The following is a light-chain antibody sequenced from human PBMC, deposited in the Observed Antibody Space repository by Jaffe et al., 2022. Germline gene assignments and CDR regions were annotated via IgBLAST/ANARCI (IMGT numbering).Light chain of an antibody. Sequence: QSALTQPPSASGSPGQSVTISCTGTSSDVGGYNYVSWYQQHPGKAPKVMIYEVTKRPSGVPDRFSGSKSGNTASLTVSGLQAEDEADYYCSSYTGSNLVFGGGTKLTVL. CDR3: SSYTGSNLV. CDR2: EVT. J-gene: IGLJ2*01. V-gene: IGLV2-8*01. CDR1: SSDVGGYNY.